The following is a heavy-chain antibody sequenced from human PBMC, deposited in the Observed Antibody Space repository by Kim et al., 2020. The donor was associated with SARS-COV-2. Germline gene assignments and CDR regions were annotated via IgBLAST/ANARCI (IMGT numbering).Heavy chain of an antibody. J-gene: IGHJ5*02. CDR1: GFTFSSYS. CDR3: ARAHCSGGSCYPGP. D-gene: IGHD2-15*01. Sequence: GGSLRLSCAASGFTFSSYSMNWVRQAPGKGLEWVSSISSSSSYIYYADSVKGRFTIARDNAKNSLYMQMNSLRAEDTAVYYCARAHCSGGSCYPGPWGQGTLVTVSS. V-gene: IGHV3-21*01. CDR2: ISSSSSYI.